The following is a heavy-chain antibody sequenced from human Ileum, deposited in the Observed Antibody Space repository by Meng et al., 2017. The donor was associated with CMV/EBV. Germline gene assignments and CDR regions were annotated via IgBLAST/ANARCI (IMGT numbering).Heavy chain of an antibody. Sequence: GGSLRLSCAASGFTVSGNYMTWVRQAPGKGLEWVPVIYSGGTTFYADSVKGRFTISRDNSKNTVYLQMNSLRAGDTAVYYCARGGVWRLGSWYGDFWGQGTLVTVSS. CDR1: GFTVSGNY. CDR2: IYSGGTT. CDR3: ARGGVWRLGSWYGDF. J-gene: IGHJ4*02. D-gene: IGHD6-13*01. V-gene: IGHV3-66*02.